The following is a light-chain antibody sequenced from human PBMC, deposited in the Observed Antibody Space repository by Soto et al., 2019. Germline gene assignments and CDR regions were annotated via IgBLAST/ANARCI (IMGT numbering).Light chain of an antibody. CDR2: DAS. Sequence: DIQMTQSPSSLSASVGDRVTITCQASQDISNYLNWYQQKPGKAPKLLIYDASNLETGVPSRFSGSDSGTDFTFTISSLQPEAIATYYCQQYDNLPPLTFGGGTKVEIK. CDR1: QDISNY. V-gene: IGKV1-33*01. CDR3: QQYDNLPPLT. J-gene: IGKJ4*01.